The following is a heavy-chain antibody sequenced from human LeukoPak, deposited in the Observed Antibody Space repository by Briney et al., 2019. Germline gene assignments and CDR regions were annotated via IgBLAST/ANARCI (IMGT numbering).Heavy chain of an antibody. CDR2: IFPGDSDT. CDR1: GYSFPSYW. J-gene: IGHJ2*01. Sequence: GESLKISCKGSGYSFPSYWIGWVRQMPGKGLEWMGIIFPGDSDTRYNPSFQGQVTISADKSISTAYLQWSSLKASDTAMYYCARLAPDYYGSGTYPWYFDLWGRGTLVTVSS. CDR3: ARLAPDYYGSGTYPWYFDL. V-gene: IGHV5-51*01. D-gene: IGHD3-10*01.